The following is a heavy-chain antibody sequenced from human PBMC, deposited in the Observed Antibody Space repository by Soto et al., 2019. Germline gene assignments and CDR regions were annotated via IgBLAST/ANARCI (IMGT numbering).Heavy chain of an antibody. Sequence: GGSLRLSCAASGFTFSSYSMNWVRQAPGKGLEWVSSISSSSSYIYYADSVKGRFTISRDNAKSSLYLQMNSLRAEDTAVYYCARDLVVVQKGAFDIWGQGTMVTVSS. J-gene: IGHJ3*02. V-gene: IGHV3-21*01. D-gene: IGHD2-2*01. CDR1: GFTFSSYS. CDR2: ISSSSSYI. CDR3: ARDLVVVQKGAFDI.